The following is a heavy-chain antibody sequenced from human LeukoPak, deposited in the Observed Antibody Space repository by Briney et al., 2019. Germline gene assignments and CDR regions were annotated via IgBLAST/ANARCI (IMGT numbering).Heavy chain of an antibody. J-gene: IGHJ3*02. V-gene: IGHV4-39*07. D-gene: IGHD2-2*01. CDR1: GGSISSSSYY. CDR3: ARDGVEPAVPTEGAFDI. CDR2: IYYSGST. Sequence: SETLSLTCTVSGGSISSSSYYWGWIRQPPGKGLEWIGSIYYSGSTYYNPSLKSRVTISVDTSKNQFSLKLSSVTAADTAVYYCARDGVEPAVPTEGAFDIWGQGTMVTVSS.